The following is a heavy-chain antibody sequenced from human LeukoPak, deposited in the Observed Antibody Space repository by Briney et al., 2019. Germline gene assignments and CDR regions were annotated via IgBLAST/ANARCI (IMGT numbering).Heavy chain of an antibody. CDR1: GYSFTSYW. V-gene: IGHV5-51*01. D-gene: IGHD3-22*01. Sequence: GESLKISCKGSGYSFTSYWICWVRQMPGKGLEWMGIIYPGDSDTRYSPSFQGQVTISADKSISTAYLQWSSLKASDTAMYYCARGLERTGYYYYGMDVWGQGTTVTVSS. CDR3: ARGLERTGYYYYGMDV. CDR2: IYPGDSDT. J-gene: IGHJ6*02.